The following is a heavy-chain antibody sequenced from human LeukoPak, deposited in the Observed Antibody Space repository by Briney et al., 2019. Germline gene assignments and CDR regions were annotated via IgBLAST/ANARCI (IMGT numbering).Heavy chain of an antibody. CDR3: AREPGFGESQEFDY. Sequence: PSETLSLTCIVSGGSISSYYWSWIRQPPGKGLEWIGYIYYSGGTNYNPSLKSRVTISVDTSKNQFSLKLSSVTAADTAVYYCAREPGFGESQEFDYWGQGTLVTVSS. D-gene: IGHD3-10*01. J-gene: IGHJ4*02. V-gene: IGHV4-59*01. CDR1: GGSISSYY. CDR2: IYYSGGT.